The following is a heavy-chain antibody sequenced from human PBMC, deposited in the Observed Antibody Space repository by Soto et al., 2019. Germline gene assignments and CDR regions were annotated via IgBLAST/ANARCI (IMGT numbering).Heavy chain of an antibody. CDR2: MNPNSGNT. CDR1: GYTFTRYD. J-gene: IGHJ6*03. Sequence: ASVKVSCRTSGYTFTRYDINWVRQATGQGLEWMGWMNPNSGNTGYAQKFQGRVTMTRNTSISTAYTELSSLRSEDTAVYYCARAEVATDYYYYYYMDVWGKGTTVTVSS. CDR3: ARAEVATDYYYYYYMDV. V-gene: IGHV1-8*01. D-gene: IGHD5-12*01.